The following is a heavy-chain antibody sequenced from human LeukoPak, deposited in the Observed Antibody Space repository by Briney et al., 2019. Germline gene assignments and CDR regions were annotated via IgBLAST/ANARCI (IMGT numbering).Heavy chain of an antibody. CDR1: GFTFSSYA. D-gene: IGHD3-16*02. V-gene: IGHV3-23*01. J-gene: IGHJ3*02. CDR2: ISGSGGST. CDR3: AKGVMITFGGVIAGDAFDI. Sequence: GGSLRLSCAASGFTFSSYAMSWVRQAPGKGLKWVSAISGSGGSTYYADSVKGRFTISRDNSKNTLYLQMNSLRAEDTAVYYCAKGVMITFGGVIAGDAFDIWGQGTMVTVSS.